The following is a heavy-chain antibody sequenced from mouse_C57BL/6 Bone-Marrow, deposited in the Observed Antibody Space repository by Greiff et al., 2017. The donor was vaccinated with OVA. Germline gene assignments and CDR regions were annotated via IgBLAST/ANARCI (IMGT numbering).Heavy chain of an antibody. Sequence: QVQLKQPGAELVRPGSSVKLSCKASGYTFTSYWMHWVKQRPIQGLEWIGNIDPSDSETHYNQKFKDKATLTVDKSSSTAYMQLSSLTSEDSAVYYCALFITTRDYWGQGTTLTVSS. V-gene: IGHV1-52*01. J-gene: IGHJ2*01. D-gene: IGHD1-1*01. CDR3: ALFITTRDY. CDR2: IDPSDSET. CDR1: GYTFTSYW.